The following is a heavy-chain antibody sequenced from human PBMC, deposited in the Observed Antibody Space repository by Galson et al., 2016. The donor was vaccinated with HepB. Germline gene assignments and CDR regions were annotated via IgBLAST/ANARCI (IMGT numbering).Heavy chain of an antibody. D-gene: IGHD1-1*01. J-gene: IGHJ4*02. Sequence: SLRLSCAASGFTFSDYYMSWIRQAPGKGLEWVSYIYSSDTAIYYADSVKGRSTISRDNAKNSLYLQMNSLRAEDTAVYYCAREMRNWNEVDDYFDYWGQGTLVTVSS. V-gene: IGHV3-11*01. CDR3: AREMRNWNEVDDYFDY. CDR1: GFTFSDYY. CDR2: IYSSDTAI.